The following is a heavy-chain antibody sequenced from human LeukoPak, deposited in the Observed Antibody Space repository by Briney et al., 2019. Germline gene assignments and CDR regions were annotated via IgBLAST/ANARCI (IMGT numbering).Heavy chain of an antibody. J-gene: IGHJ1*01. D-gene: IGHD1-26*01. V-gene: IGHV1-2*02. CDR2: ITLHSGDT. CDR1: GHTLTLHY. CDR3: AREGQVGLDN. Sequence: ASVKVSCKASGHTLTLHYIHWVRQGPGQGLEWLGWITLHSGDTHYAQKYPGRLTMTSDTSISTGYMDLSRLQFDDTAVYYCAREGQVGLDNWGQGTLVTVSS.